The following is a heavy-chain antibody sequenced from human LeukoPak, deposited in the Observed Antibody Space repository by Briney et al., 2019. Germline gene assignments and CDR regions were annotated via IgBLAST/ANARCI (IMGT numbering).Heavy chain of an antibody. CDR2: IGISSGNT. J-gene: IGHJ4*01. CDR3: ARDHRYAFNN. CDR1: GFNFIDYS. V-gene: IGHV3-48*01. D-gene: IGHD5-12*01. Sequence: GGSLRLSCAASGFNFIDYSMNWVRQAPGKGLEWISYIGISSGNTKYADSVKGRFTISRDKARNSLYLQMNSLRVEDTAMYYCARDHRYAFNNWGHGTLVTVSS.